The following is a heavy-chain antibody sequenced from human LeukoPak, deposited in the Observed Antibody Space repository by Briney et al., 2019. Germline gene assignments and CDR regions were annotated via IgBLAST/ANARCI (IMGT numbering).Heavy chain of an antibody. D-gene: IGHD5-18*01. V-gene: IGHV1-2*02. CDR2: INPNSGGT. CDR1: GYTLTGYY. J-gene: IGHJ4*02. CDR3: ARASVDTAMAVDY. Sequence: ASVKVSCKASGYTLTGYYMHWVRQAPGQGLEWMGWINPNSGGTNYAQKFQGRVTMTRDTSISTAYMELSRLRSDDTALYYCARASVDTAMAVDYWGQGTLVTVSS.